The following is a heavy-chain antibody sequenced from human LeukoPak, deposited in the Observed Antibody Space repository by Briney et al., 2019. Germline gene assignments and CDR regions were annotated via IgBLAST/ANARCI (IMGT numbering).Heavy chain of an antibody. Sequence: GGSLRLSCAASGFTFDDYGMSWVRQAPGKGLEWVSSISSSSSYIYYADSVKGRFTISRDNAKNSLYLQMNSLRAEDTAVYYCARVKGLATLAYWGQGTLVTVSS. V-gene: IGHV3-21*01. CDR1: GFTFDDYG. J-gene: IGHJ4*02. D-gene: IGHD5-12*01. CDR3: ARVKGLATLAY. CDR2: ISSSSSYI.